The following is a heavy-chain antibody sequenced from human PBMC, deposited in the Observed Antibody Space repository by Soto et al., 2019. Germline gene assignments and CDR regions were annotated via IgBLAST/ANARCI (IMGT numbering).Heavy chain of an antibody. CDR2: LYPSGST. J-gene: IGHJ4*02. CDR3: ARHRTYGDYGNFDY. Sequence: SETLSLTCSVSGVSISRSNWWTWVRQAPGKGLEWIGDLYPSGSTTYNPSLQNRVTISVDSSKNHFSLTLSSVTAADTAVYYCARHRTYGDYGNFDYWGQGTLVTVSS. V-gene: IGHV4-4*02. D-gene: IGHD4-17*01. CDR1: GVSISRSNW.